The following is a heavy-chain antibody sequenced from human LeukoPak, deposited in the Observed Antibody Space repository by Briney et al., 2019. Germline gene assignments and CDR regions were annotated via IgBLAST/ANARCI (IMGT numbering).Heavy chain of an antibody. CDR1: GVTFSIYG. V-gene: IGHV3-30*02. Sequence: GGSLRLSCVASGVTFSIYGMHWVRQAPGKGLEWVAFIRYDGSDKYYAESVKGRFTISRDNSKNTLYLLMNSLRAEDTSVYYCAKALSGSPPKLFDYWGQGTLVTVSS. D-gene: IGHD1-26*01. CDR2: IRYDGSDK. J-gene: IGHJ4*02. CDR3: AKALSGSPPKLFDY.